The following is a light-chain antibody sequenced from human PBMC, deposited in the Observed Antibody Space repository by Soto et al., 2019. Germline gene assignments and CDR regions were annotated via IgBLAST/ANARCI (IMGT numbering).Light chain of an antibody. V-gene: IGKV3-15*01. CDR3: QQYNKWPPLT. Sequence: EIVMTQSPATLSVSPGERATLSCRASQHVGSSLAWYQQKPGQASRLLIYGASTRATGIPARFSGSGSGTEFTLTISSLQSEDFAIYYCQQYNKWPPLTFGGGTKLEIK. J-gene: IGKJ4*01. CDR1: QHVGSS. CDR2: GAS.